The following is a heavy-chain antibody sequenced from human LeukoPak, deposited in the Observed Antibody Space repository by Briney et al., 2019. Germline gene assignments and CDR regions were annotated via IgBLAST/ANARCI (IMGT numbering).Heavy chain of an antibody. Sequence: GGSLRLSCAASGFTFSSYWMSWVRQAPGKGLEWVANIKQDGSEKYYVDSVKGRFTISRDNAKNSLYLQMNSLRAEDTAFYYCARYDYNNYVGYYDHWGQGTLVTVSS. V-gene: IGHV3-7*03. J-gene: IGHJ4*02. CDR2: IKQDGSEK. CDR3: ARYDYNNYVGYYDH. D-gene: IGHD4-11*01. CDR1: GFTFSSYW.